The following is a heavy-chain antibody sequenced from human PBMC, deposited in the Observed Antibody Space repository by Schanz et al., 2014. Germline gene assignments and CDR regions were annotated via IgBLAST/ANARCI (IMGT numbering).Heavy chain of an antibody. CDR1: GGSISSGAYS. CDR2: IYSSGST. D-gene: IGHD4-17*01. J-gene: IGHJ4*02. CDR3: ATFTVGDYGH. Sequence: QVQLQESGPRLVKPSQTLSLTCTVSGGSISSGAYSWSWIRQPPGKRPEWIGYIYSSGSTYYNPSLKSRVTISVDTSKNQFSLKLSSVTAADTAVYYCATFTVGDYGHWGQGTLVTVSS. V-gene: IGHV4-30-4*07.